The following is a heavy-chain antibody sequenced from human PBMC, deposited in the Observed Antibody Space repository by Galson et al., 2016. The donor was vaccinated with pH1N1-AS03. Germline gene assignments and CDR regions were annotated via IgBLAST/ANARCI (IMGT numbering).Heavy chain of an antibody. J-gene: IGHJ3*01. CDR3: ARGKDFWSGYPDEPLDF. Sequence: LRLSCAASGFSFSGYWMTWVRQAPGKGLDWVANIKQDGSETYSVGSVVGRFTISRDNAQSSLFLQMNSLRAEDTAVYYCARGKDFWSGYPDEPLDFWGQGTMVTVSS. D-gene: IGHD3-3*01. V-gene: IGHV3-7*03. CDR2: IKQDGSET. CDR1: GFSFSGYW.